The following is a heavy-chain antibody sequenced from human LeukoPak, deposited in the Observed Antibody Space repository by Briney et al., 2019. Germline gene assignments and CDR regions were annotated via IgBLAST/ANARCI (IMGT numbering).Heavy chain of an antibody. J-gene: IGHJ4*02. D-gene: IGHD3-16*02. CDR3: ARSGNYDYVWGSYRYAFSLDY. CDR1: GGSFSGYY. CDR2: INHSGST. V-gene: IGHV4-34*01. Sequence: PSETLSLTCAVYGGSFSGYYWSWIRQPPGKGLEWIGEINHSGSTNYNPSLKSRVTISVDTSKNQFSLKLSSVTAADTAVYYCARSGNYDYVWGSYRYAFSLDYWGQGTLVTVSS.